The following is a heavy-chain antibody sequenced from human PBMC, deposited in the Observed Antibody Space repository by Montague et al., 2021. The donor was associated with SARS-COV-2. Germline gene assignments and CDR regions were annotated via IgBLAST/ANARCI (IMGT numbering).Heavy chain of an antibody. CDR2: TYYRSKWYN. CDR3: TQERGPGRTTWHYFDY. CDR1: XDSVSSNIAA. D-gene: IGHD1-14*01. Sequence: CAISXDSVSSNIAAWNWIRQSPSRGLEWLGRTYYRSKWYNDYAVSVRSRITISPDTSKNQFSLRLNSVTPEDTAVYYCTQERGPGRTTWHYFDYWGQGTLVTVSS. V-gene: IGHV6-1*01. J-gene: IGHJ4*02.